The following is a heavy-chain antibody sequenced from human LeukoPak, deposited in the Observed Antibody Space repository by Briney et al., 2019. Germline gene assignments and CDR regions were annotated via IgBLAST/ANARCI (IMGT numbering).Heavy chain of an antibody. CDR3: VRSDDFWSGYYGY. CDR1: GGSFSGYY. CDR2: IYHSGST. D-gene: IGHD3-3*01. V-gene: IGHV4-34*01. Sequence: SETLSLTCAVYGGSFSGYYWSWIRQPPGKGLEWIGEIYHSGSTNYNPSLKSRVTISVDTSKNQFSLKLSSVTAADTAVYYCVRSDDFWSGYYGYWGQGTLVTVSS. J-gene: IGHJ4*02.